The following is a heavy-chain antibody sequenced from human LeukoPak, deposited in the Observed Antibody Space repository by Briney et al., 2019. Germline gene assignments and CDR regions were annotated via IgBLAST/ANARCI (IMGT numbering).Heavy chain of an antibody. V-gene: IGHV1-69*06. CDR3: AGYDFWSGSQYNWFDP. CDR1: GGTFSSYA. J-gene: IGHJ5*02. D-gene: IGHD3-3*01. Sequence: SVKVSCTASGGTFSSYAISWVRQAPGQGLEWMGGIIPTFGTANYAQKFQGRVTITADKSTSTAYMELSSLRSEDTAVYYCAGYDFWSGSQYNWFDPWGQGTLVTVSS. CDR2: IIPTFGTA.